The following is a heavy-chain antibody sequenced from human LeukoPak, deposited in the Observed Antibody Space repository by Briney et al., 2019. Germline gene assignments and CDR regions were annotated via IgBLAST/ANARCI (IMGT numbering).Heavy chain of an antibody. Sequence: GGSLRLSCAASGFTFSSYGMHWVRQAPGEGLEWVAVIWYDGSNKYYADSVKGRFTISRDNSKNTLYLQMNSLRAEDTAVYYCARGLWNYLDYWGQGTLVTVSS. CDR3: ARGLWNYLDY. CDR2: IWYDGSNK. D-gene: IGHD1-1*01. CDR1: GFTFSSYG. V-gene: IGHV3-33*01. J-gene: IGHJ4*02.